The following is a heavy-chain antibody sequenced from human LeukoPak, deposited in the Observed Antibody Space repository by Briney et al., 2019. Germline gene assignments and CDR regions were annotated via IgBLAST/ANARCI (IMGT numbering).Heavy chain of an antibody. D-gene: IGHD6-13*01. CDR2: IIPILGIA. V-gene: IGHV1-69*04. CDR3: ARVAAAGAHYYYYYMDV. CDR1: GGTFSSYA. Sequence: SVKVSCKASGGTFSSYAISWVRQAPGQGLEWMGRIIPILGIANYAQKFQGRVTITADKSTSTAYMELSSLRSEDTAVYYCARVAAAGAHYYYYYMDVWGKGTTVTVSS. J-gene: IGHJ6*03.